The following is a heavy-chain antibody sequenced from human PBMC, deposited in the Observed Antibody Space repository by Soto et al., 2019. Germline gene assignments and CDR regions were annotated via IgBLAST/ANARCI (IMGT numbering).Heavy chain of an antibody. CDR1: VFTFSSYG. V-gene: IGHV3-30*18. D-gene: IGHD1-26*01. J-gene: IGHJ4*02. Sequence: QVQLVESGGGVVQPGRSLRLSCAASVFTFSSYGMHWVRQAPGKGLEWVAVISYDGSNKYYADSVKGRFTISRDNSKNTLYLQMNSLRAEDTAVYYCAKYGSGSYYAYFDYWGQGTLVTVSS. CDR3: AKYGSGSYYAYFDY. CDR2: ISYDGSNK.